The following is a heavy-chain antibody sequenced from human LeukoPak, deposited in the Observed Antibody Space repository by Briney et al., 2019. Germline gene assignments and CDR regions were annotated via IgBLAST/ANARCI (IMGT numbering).Heavy chain of an antibody. CDR1: NYTFTDYG. Sequence: ASVKVSCKASNYTFTDYGINWVRQAPGQGLEWVGWVSAFNGHTFYAQKFQGRITMTTDTSTSTAYMELRGLRSDDTAVYYCARDLYYYDSGAPNWFDPWGQGTLVTVSS. CDR2: VSAFNGHT. J-gene: IGHJ5*02. V-gene: IGHV1-18*01. CDR3: ARDLYYYDSGAPNWFDP. D-gene: IGHD3-22*01.